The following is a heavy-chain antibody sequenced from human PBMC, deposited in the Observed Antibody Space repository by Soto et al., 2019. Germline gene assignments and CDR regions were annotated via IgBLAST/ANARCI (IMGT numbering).Heavy chain of an antibody. J-gene: IGHJ5*02. CDR1: GGSISSYY. Sequence: PSETLSLTCTVSGGSISSYYWNWLRQPPGKGLEYIGYIYYSRSTNYNPSLKSRVTISVDTSKKQFSLKLSSVTAADTAVYYCAISLYIGGYPSWFDPPGQATLVTVST. CDR3: AISLYIGGYPSWFDP. D-gene: IGHD1-26*01. CDR2: IYYSRST. V-gene: IGHV4-59*01.